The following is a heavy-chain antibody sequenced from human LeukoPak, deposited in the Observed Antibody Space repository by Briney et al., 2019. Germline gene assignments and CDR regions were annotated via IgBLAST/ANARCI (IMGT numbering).Heavy chain of an antibody. J-gene: IGHJ3*02. V-gene: IGHV4-38-2*02. CDR3: ARANYYDSSGYSRGAFDI. Sequence: TSETLSLTCSVSGYSISSGFYWGWIRQPPGKGLEWIGSIFHSGSTYYNPSLKSRVTISVDTSKNQFSLKLSSVTAADTAVYYCARANYYDSSGYSRGAFDIWGQGTMVTVSS. CDR1: GYSISSGFY. D-gene: IGHD3-22*01. CDR2: IFHSGST.